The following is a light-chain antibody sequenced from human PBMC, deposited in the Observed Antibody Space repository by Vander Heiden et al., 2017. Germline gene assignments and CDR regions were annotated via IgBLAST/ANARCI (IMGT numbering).Light chain of an antibody. CDR1: RDITKY. V-gene: IGKV1-33*01. CDR3: QQYADLPWT. CDR2: DTS. J-gene: IGKJ1*01. Sequence: DIQMTQSPSSLSASEGDRVTTTCQASRDITKYIIWFQQKPGKAPQLLIYDTSNLQTGVPSRFSGSGSVTDFTFTISGLQPEDIATYYCQQYADLPWTFGQGTKVEIK.